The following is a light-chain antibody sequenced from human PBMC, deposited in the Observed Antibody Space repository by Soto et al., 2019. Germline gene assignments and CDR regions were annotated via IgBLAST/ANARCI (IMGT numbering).Light chain of an antibody. J-gene: IGLJ1*01. V-gene: IGLV2-14*03. CDR1: SSDVCGYNY. CDR2: DVT. Sequence: QSALTQPASVSGSPGQSITISCTGTSSDVCGYNYVSWYQHHPGKAPRLIIYDVTNRPSGVSNPFSGSKSGNTASLTISGLQPEDEADYYCSSYTTSNTRQIVLGTGTKVTVL. CDR3: SSYTTSNTRQIV.